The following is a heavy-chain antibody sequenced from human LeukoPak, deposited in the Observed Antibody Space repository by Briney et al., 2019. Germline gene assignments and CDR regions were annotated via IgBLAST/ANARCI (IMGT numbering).Heavy chain of an antibody. J-gene: IGHJ6*02. D-gene: IGHD2-2*01. CDR2: VNQGGSYK. V-gene: IGHV3-7*01. Sequence: GGSLRLSCAASEFPFWNYWMTWVRRAPGRGLEWVANVNQGGSYKYYVDSVRGRFTISRDNAKNEVYLQMDSLRVEGSAVYYCARGEPHCSTSTCSRRRMDVWGQGTTVTVSS. CDR3: ARGEPHCSTSTCSRRRMDV. CDR1: EFPFWNYW.